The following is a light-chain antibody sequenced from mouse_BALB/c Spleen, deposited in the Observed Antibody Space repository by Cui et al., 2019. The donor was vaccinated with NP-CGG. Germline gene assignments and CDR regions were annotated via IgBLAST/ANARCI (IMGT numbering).Light chain of an antibody. J-gene: IGLJ1*01. Sequence: QAVVTQESALTTSPGDTVTLTCRSSTGTVTTSNYANWVQEKPDHLFTGLIGGTNNRAPGVPARFSGSLIGDKAALTITGAQTEDEAIYFCVLWYSNHWVFGGGTKLTVL. CDR3: VLWYSNHWV. CDR1: TGTVTTSNY. V-gene: IGLV1*01. CDR2: GTN.